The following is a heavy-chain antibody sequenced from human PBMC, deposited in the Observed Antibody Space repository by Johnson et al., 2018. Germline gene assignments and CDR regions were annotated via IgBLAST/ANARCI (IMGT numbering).Heavy chain of an antibody. V-gene: IGHV3-30*03. D-gene: IGHD6-19*01. CDR2: ISYDGSNK. CDR3: ARGSVAGVGYYYGMDV. Sequence: VQLVESGGGVVQPGRSLRLSCVASGSTFSSYGMYWVRQAPGKGLEWVAVISYDGSNKYYADSVKGRFTISRDNSKNTLYLQMNSLRAEDTAVYYCARGSVAGVGYYYGMDVWGQGTTVTVSS. CDR1: GSTFSSYG. J-gene: IGHJ6*02.